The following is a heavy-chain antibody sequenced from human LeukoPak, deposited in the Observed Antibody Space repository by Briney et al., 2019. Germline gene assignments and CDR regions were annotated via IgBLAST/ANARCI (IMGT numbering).Heavy chain of an antibody. Sequence: SETLSLTCTISGGSVSDYYWSWIRQSPGKGLEWIGYIYYTGSTTCNPSLKSRVTVSADTSKNQFSLKLSSVTAADTAVYYCASRKLGNDYWGQGTLVTVSS. CDR2: IYYTGST. D-gene: IGHD7-27*01. V-gene: IGHV4-59*02. CDR3: ASRKLGNDY. J-gene: IGHJ4*02. CDR1: GGSVSDYY.